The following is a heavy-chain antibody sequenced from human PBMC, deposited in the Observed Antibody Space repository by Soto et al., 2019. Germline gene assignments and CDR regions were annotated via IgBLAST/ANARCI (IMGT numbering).Heavy chain of an antibody. CDR2: INAGNGNT. CDR1: GYTFSNYG. V-gene: IGHV1-3*01. D-gene: IGHD3-10*01. CDR3: VRGEGSGGYYNQYNWFDP. Sequence: ASVKVSCKASGYTFSNYGIHWVRQAPGQRLEWMGLINAGNGNTKYSQKFQGRVTLTRDTSASTAYMELRSLRSDDTAVYYCVRGEGSGGYYNQYNWFDPWGQGTLVTVSS. J-gene: IGHJ5*02.